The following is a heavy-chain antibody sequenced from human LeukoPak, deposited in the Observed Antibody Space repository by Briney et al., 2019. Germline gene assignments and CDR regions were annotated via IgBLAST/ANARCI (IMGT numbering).Heavy chain of an antibody. D-gene: IGHD3-3*02. V-gene: IGHV3-21*05. J-gene: IGHJ4*02. CDR1: GFTLSSYS. Sequence: GGSLILSCATSGFTLSSYSMSWVRQAPGKGLEWVSYISRGRSEKYYVDSVKGRFTISRDNAKNSLYLQMNSLRAEDTAVYYCARDSAFLEWLSNEYYFDYWGQGTLVTVSS. CDR2: ISRGRSEK. CDR3: ARDSAFLEWLSNEYYFDY.